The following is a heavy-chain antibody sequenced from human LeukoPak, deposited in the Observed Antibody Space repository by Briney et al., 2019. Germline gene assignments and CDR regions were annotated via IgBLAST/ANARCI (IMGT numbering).Heavy chain of an antibody. Sequence: GGSLRLSCAASGFTLSSYAMSWVRQAPGKGLEWVSAISGSGGSTYYADSVKGRFTISRDNSKNTLYLQMNSLRAEDTAVYYCAKDRITMVRGVIRGDYWGQGTLVTVSS. CDR1: GFTLSSYA. J-gene: IGHJ4*02. D-gene: IGHD3-10*01. V-gene: IGHV3-23*01. CDR2: ISGSGGST. CDR3: AKDRITMVRGVIRGDY.